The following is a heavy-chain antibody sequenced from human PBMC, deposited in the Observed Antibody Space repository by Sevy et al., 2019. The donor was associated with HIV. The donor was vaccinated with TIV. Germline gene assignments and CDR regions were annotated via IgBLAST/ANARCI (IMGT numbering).Heavy chain of an antibody. CDR1: GYMFSDYN. CDR2: INPNSGVT. Sequence: ASVKVSCKATGYMFSDYNMHWVRQAPGQGLEWMALINPNSGVTIYAQKFRGRVSMTRDTSMSTAYMELSALTSDDTAVYYCVREDNNAPRTLLSFDIWGQGTMVTVSS. D-gene: IGHD1-20*01. V-gene: IGHV1-2*06. CDR3: VREDNNAPRTLLSFDI. J-gene: IGHJ3*02.